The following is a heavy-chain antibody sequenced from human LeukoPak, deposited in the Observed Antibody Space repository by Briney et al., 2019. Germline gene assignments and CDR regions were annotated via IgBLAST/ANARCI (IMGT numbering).Heavy chain of an antibody. CDR3: ARVSRVERRSVDY. CDR2: IYYSGST. V-gene: IGHV4-39*07. CDR1: GGSISSSSYY. J-gene: IGHJ4*02. Sequence: PSETLSLTCTVSGGSISSSSYYWGWIRQPPGKGLEWIGSIYYSGSTYYNPSLKSRVTISVDTSKNQFSLKLSSVTAADTAVYYCARVSRVERRSVDYWGQGTLVTVSS. D-gene: IGHD1-1*01.